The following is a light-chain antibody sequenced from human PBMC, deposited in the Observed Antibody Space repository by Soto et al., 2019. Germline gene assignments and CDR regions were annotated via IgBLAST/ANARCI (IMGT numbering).Light chain of an antibody. V-gene: IGLV2-14*01. CDR3: SSYTSENAYV. CDR2: EVN. Sequence: QSVLTQPASVSGSPGQSITISCTGTSSDIGTYNYVSWYQQHPGKAPKLMIYEVNNRPSGVSNRFSGSKSGNTASLTISGLQAEDEADYYCSSYTSENAYVFGTGTKVTVL. J-gene: IGLJ1*01. CDR1: SSDIGTYNY.